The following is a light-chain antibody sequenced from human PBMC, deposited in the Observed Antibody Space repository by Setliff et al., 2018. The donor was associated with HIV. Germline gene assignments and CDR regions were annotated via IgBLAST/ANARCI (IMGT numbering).Light chain of an antibody. V-gene: IGLV1-40*01. CDR1: SSNIGAGYD. Sequence: QSVLTQPPSVSGAPGQRVTISCTGSSSNIGAGYDVHWYRQLPETAPKLLIFLNSNRPSGVPDRFSASKSGTSASLAITGLQAEDEADYYCSSYTSTSTLCVFGTGTKVTVL. J-gene: IGLJ1*01. CDR2: LNS. CDR3: SSYTSTSTLCV.